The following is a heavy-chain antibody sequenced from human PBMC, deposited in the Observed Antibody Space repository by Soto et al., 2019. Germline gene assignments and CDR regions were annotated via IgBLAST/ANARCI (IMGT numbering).Heavy chain of an antibody. Sequence: SVKVSCKASGGTFSSYAISWVRQAPGQGLEWMGGIIPIFGTANYAQKFQGRVTITADESTSTAYMELSSLRSEDTAVYYCASSIAARPRYYGMDVWGQGTTVTVSS. CDR1: GGTFSSYA. V-gene: IGHV1-69*13. D-gene: IGHD6-6*01. CDR2: IIPIFGTA. CDR3: ASSIAARPRYYGMDV. J-gene: IGHJ6*02.